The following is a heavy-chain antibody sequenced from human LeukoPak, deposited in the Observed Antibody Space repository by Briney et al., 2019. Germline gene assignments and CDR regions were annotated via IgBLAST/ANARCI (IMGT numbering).Heavy chain of an antibody. CDR2: IWSDGSKK. V-gene: IGHV3-33*01. Sequence: AGGSLRLSCAASGFPFTIYGMHWVRQAAGKGLEWVAVIWSDGSKKYYADSVKGRFTISRDNSKNTLYLEMNSLRAEDTAVYYCASQFYYDNSAYSGSGYWGQGTLVSVSS. J-gene: IGHJ4*02. D-gene: IGHD3-22*01. CDR1: GFPFTIYG. CDR3: ASQFYYDNSAYSGSGY.